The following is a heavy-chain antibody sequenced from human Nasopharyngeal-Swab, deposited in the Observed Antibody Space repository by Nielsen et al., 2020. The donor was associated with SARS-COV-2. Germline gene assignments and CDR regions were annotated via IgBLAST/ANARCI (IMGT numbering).Heavy chain of an antibody. D-gene: IGHD6-25*01. CDR3: AGHPADFDY. CDR2: MKPSGRT. CDR1: GASITDYH. J-gene: IGHJ4*02. Sequence: SETLSLTCAVYGASITDYHWSWIRQAPGKGLEWVGEMKPSGRTNYNPSLQSRVTISVDTSNNHFFLRLSSVTAADTAVYYCAGHPADFDYWGQGALVTVSS. V-gene: IGHV4-34*01.